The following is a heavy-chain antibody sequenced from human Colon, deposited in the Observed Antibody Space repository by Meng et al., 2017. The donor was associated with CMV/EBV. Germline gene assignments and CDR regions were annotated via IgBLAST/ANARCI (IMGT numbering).Heavy chain of an antibody. J-gene: IGHJ4*02. V-gene: IGHV3-23*01. CDR2: ISGSGGNT. CDR3: ATNGFEY. Sequence: GGSLRLSCTASGFTFSNYAMSWVRQAPGKGLEWVSGISGSGGNTYYADSVKGRFTISRDNSNNTVFLQMRSLRAEDTAVYYCATNGFEYWGQGTLVTVSS. D-gene: IGHD1-1*01. CDR1: GFTFSNYA.